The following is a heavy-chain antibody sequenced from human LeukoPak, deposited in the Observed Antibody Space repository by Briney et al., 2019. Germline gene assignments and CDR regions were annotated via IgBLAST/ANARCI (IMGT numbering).Heavy chain of an antibody. CDR3: AREMSSGSYPLDFDY. CDR1: GGSFSGYY. D-gene: IGHD1-26*01. CDR2: INHSGST. Sequence: SETLSLTCAVYGGSFSGYYWSWIRQPPGKGLEWIGEINHSGSTNYNPSLKSRVTISVDTSKNQFSLKLSSVTAADTAVYYCAREMSSGSYPLDFDYWGQGTLVTVSS. V-gene: IGHV4-34*01. J-gene: IGHJ4*02.